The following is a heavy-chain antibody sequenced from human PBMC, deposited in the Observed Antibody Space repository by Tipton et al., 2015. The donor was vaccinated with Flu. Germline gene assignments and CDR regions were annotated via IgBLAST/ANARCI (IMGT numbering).Heavy chain of an antibody. CDR2: MYDSESA. CDR1: GGSLSSFY. D-gene: IGHD2/OR15-2a*01. J-gene: IGHJ2*01. Sequence: GLVKPSQTLSLTCTVSGGSLSSFYWTWIRQPVGKGLEWIGRMYDSESAKYNPSLKSRVTMSLDTSTHQVSLRLTSVTAADAAVYYCVRLGITFLERNQYFDLWGRGTLVTVSS. V-gene: IGHV4-4*07. CDR3: VRLGITFLERNQYFDL.